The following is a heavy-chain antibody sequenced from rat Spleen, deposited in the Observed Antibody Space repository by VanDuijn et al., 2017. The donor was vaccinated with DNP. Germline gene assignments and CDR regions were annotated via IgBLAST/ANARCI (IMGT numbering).Heavy chain of an antibody. D-gene: IGHD1-4*01. V-gene: IGHV2-30*01. J-gene: IGHJ2*01. CDR1: GFSLTSYN. CDR2: IWTGGTT. CDR3: TGVDSYPGLPFEY. Sequence: QVQLMESGPGLVQPSQTLSLTCTVSGFSLTSYNVHWVRQPAGKGLEWMGMIWTGGTTAYNSALKSRLTISRDTSKSQVFLRMHSLQTEDTAFYLCTGVDSYPGLPFEYWGQGVMVTVSS.